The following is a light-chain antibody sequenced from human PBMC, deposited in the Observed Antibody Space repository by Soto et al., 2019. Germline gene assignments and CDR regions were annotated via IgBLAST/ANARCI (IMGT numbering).Light chain of an antibody. CDR2: GAS. CDR3: QQYGSSRWT. CDR1: QSVSSSY. Sequence: EIVLTQSPGTLSLSPGERATLSCRASQSVSSSYLAWYQQNRGQAPRLLIYGASSRAPGIPDRFGGSGSGTDFTLTSSRLEPEDCAVYYCQQYGSSRWTFGQGTKVEIK. J-gene: IGKJ1*01. V-gene: IGKV3-20*01.